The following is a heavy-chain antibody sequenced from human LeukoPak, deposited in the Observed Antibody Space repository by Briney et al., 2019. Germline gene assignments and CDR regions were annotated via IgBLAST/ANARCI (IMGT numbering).Heavy chain of an antibody. CDR2: INPNSGGT. D-gene: IGHD2-15*01. CDR3: AILVVAAFTDY. J-gene: IGHJ4*02. V-gene: IGHV1-2*02. Sequence: ASVKVSCKASGYTFTGYYIHWVRQAPGQGLEWMGWINPNSGGTNYAQKVQGRVTMTRDTSISTAYMELSRLRSDDTAVYYCAILVVAAFTDYWGQGTLVTVSS. CDR1: GYTFTGYY.